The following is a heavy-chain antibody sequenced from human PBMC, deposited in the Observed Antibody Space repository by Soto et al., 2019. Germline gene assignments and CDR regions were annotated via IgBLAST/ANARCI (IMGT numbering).Heavy chain of an antibody. D-gene: IGHD4-17*01. V-gene: IGHV1-69*05. CDR3: ARLRSGSNWFDP. CDR2: IIPIFGTA. J-gene: IGHJ5*02. CDR1: GGTFSSYS. Sequence: GASVKVSCKASGGTFSSYSISWVRQAPGQGLEWMGGIIPIFGTANYAQKLQGRVTMTTDTSTSTAYMELRSLRSDDTAVYYCARLRSGSNWFDPWGQGTLVTVSS.